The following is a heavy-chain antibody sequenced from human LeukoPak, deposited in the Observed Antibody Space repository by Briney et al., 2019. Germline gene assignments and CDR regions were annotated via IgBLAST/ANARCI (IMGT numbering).Heavy chain of an antibody. V-gene: IGHV4-39*01. J-gene: IGHJ4*02. CDR2: IYYSGST. CDR3: ARRGGGSWYYFDY. CDR1: GGSISSSNSY. Sequence: SETLSLTCTVSGGSISSSNSYWDWIRQPPGMGLEWIGNIYYSGSTNYSASLKSRVTISVDTSKNQFSLKVSSVTAADTALYYCARRGGGSWYYFDYWGQGTLVTVSS. D-gene: IGHD2-15*01.